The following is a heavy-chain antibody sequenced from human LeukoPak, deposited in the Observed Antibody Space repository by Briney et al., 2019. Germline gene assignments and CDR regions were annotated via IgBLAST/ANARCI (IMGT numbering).Heavy chain of an antibody. Sequence: ASVKVSCKASGYTFTSYYMHWVRQAPGQGLEWMGIINPSGGSTSYAQKFQGRVTMTRDMSTSTVYMELSSLRSEDTAVYYCARGPSPEMATITGYFDYWGQGTLVTVSS. CDR2: INPSGGST. J-gene: IGHJ4*02. V-gene: IGHV1-46*01. D-gene: IGHD5-24*01. CDR3: ARGPSPEMATITGYFDY. CDR1: GYTFTSYY.